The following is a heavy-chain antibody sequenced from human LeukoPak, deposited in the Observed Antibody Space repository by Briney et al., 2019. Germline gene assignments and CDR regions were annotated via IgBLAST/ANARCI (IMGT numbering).Heavy chain of an antibody. CDR3: AKDLDCSGGSCNN. V-gene: IGHV3-30*02. CDR1: GFTFTDFI. CDR2: IRYDGSNK. J-gene: IGHJ4*02. Sequence: GGSLRLSCEASGFTFTDFILHWVRQAPGKGLEWVAFIRYDGSNKYYADSVKGRFTISRDNSKNTLYLQMNSLRAEDTAVYYCAKDLDCSGGSCNNWGQGTLVTVSS. D-gene: IGHD2-15*01.